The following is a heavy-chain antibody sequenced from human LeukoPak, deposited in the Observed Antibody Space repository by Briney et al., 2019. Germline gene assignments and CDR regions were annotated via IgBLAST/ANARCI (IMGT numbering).Heavy chain of an antibody. V-gene: IGHV3-48*03. CDR2: ISSSGSTI. CDR1: GFTFSSYE. D-gene: IGHD3-16*01. J-gene: IGHJ4*02. CDR3: ARGLSPGYDYVWGSY. Sequence: GGSLRLSCAASGFTFSSYEMNWVRQAPGKGLEWVSYISSSGSTIYYADSVKGRFTISRDNAKNSLYLQMNSLRAEDTAVYYCARGLSPGYDYVWGSYWGLGTLVTVSS.